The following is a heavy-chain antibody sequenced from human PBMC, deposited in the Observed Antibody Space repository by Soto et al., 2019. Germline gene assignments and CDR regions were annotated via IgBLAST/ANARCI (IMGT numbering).Heavy chain of an antibody. CDR3: ARDIRGAN. J-gene: IGHJ4*02. CDR1: GFTFTDHY. Sequence: QVQLVDSGGGLVKPGGSLRLSCTASGFTFTDHYMTWIRQAPGKGLEWGSYINSGGSNIYYADSVRGRFTISRDNAKNSVYLQMSSLRAEDTAIYYCARDIRGANWGQGTLVIVSS. D-gene: IGHD3-10*01. V-gene: IGHV3-11*01. CDR2: INSGGSNI.